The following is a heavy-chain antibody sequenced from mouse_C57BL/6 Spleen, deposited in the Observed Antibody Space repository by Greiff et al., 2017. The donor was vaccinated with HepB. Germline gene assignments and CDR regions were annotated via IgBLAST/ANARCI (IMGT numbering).Heavy chain of an antibody. J-gene: IGHJ4*01. CDR1: GFSLTSYG. CDR3: ARILLRSFYAMDY. V-gene: IGHV2-2*01. CDR2: IWSGGST. Sequence: VMLVESGPGLVQPSQSLSITCTVSGFSLTSYGVHWVRQSPGKGLEWLGVIWSGGSTDYNAAFISRLSISKDNSKSQVFFKMNRLQADDTAIYYCARILLRSFYAMDYWGQGTSVTVSS. D-gene: IGHD1-1*01.